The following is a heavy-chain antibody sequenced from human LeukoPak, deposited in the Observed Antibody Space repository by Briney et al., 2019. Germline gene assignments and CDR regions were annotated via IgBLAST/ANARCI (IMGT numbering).Heavy chain of an antibody. CDR3: AKDRSGVYHSYYFDF. Sequence: GGSLRLSCAASGFTFSSYGMHWVRQAPGKGLEWVAFIRYDGSNKYYADSVKGRFTISRDNSKNTLDLQMNTLRAEDTAVYYCAKDRSGVYHSYYFDFWGQGTAITVSS. V-gene: IGHV3-30*02. CDR2: IRYDGSNK. J-gene: IGHJ4*02. D-gene: IGHD2-8*01. CDR1: GFTFSSYG.